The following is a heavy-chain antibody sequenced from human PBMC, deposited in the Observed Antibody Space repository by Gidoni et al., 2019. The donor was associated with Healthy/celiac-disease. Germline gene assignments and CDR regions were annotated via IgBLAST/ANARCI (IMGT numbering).Heavy chain of an antibody. D-gene: IGHD1-20*01. CDR2: FDPEDGET. CDR1: GYTLTEIS. Sequence: QVKLVQSGAEVKKPGASVKVSCKVSGYTLTEISMHWVRQAPGKGLEWMGGFDPEDGETIYAQKFQGRVTMTEDTSTDTAYMELSSLRSEDTAVYYCATVVGAITGTPRNFHYYYGMDVWGQGTTVTVSS. CDR3: ATVVGAITGTPRNFHYYYGMDV. V-gene: IGHV1-24*01. J-gene: IGHJ6*02.